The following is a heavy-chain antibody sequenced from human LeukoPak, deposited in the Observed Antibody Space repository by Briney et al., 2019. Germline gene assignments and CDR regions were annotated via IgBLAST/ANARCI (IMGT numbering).Heavy chain of an antibody. CDR1: GFTFDDYA. V-gene: IGHV3-9*01. CDR2: ISWNSGSI. D-gene: IGHD6-6*01. Sequence: QTGGSLRLSCAASGFTFDDYAMHWVRQAPGKGLEWVSGISWNSGSIGYADSVKGRFTISRDNAKNSLYLQMNSLRAEDTAVYYCSEYSSSSGPYWGQGTLVTVSS. CDR3: SEYSSSSGPY. J-gene: IGHJ4*02.